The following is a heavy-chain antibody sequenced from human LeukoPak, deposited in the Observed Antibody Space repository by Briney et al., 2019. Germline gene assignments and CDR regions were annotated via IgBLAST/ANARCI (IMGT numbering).Heavy chain of an antibody. Sequence: GGSLRLSCSAFGFTLSRYWMTWVRRAPGKGLEWVASIKEDGSEKSYVDSVKGRFTISRDNAKNSLYLQMNSLGAEDTAVYYCVRGGSYTFDPWGQGILVTVSS. CDR3: VRGGSYTFDP. CDR2: IKEDGSEK. D-gene: IGHD1-26*01. CDR1: GFTLSRYW. V-gene: IGHV3-7*01. J-gene: IGHJ5*02.